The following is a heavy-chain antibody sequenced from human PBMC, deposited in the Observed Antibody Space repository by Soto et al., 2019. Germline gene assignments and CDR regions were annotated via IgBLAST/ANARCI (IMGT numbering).Heavy chain of an antibody. D-gene: IGHD3-3*01. Sequence: QVQLVESGGGVVQPGRSLRLSCAASGFTFSSYGMHWVRQAPGKGLEWVAVIWYDGSNKYYADSVKGRFTISRDNSRNTLYLQMNSLRAEDTAVYYCASQEGITIFGDTHFDYWGQGTLVTVSS. CDR3: ASQEGITIFGDTHFDY. CDR2: IWYDGSNK. V-gene: IGHV3-33*01. J-gene: IGHJ4*02. CDR1: GFTFSSYG.